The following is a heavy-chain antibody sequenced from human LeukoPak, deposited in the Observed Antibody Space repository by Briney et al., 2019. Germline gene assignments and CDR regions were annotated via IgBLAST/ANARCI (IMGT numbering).Heavy chain of an antibody. J-gene: IGHJ4*02. D-gene: IGHD2-2*02. CDR2: INYNGRT. CDR3: ARDVVPSAIGFYFDY. V-gene: IGHV4-39*02. Sequence: PSETLSLTCTVSGDSISNINYYWGWIRQPPGKGLEWIALINYNGRTFINPSLKSRVAISIDTSNNQFSLKLTSVTAADTAVYYCARDVVPSAIGFYFDYWGQGTLVTVSS. CDR1: GDSISNINYY.